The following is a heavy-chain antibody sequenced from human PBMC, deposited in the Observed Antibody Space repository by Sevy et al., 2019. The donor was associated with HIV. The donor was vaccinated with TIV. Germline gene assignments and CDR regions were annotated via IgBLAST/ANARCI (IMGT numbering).Heavy chain of an antibody. Sequence: VSVKVSCKASGYTFTSNYMHWVRQAPGQGLEWMGIINPSGVSASYAQKFQGRVTVTRDTSTSTVYMELSSLRSEDTAVYYCARDRAAAGKKYYYYGMDVWGQGTTVTVSS. V-gene: IGHV1-46*01. CDR1: GYTFTSNY. J-gene: IGHJ6*02. CDR3: ARDRAAAGKKYYYYGMDV. CDR2: INPSGVSA. D-gene: IGHD6-13*01.